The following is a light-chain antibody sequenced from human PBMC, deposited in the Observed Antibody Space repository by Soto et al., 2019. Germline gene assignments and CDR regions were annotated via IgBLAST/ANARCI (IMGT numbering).Light chain of an antibody. Sequence: DIQLTQSPSFLSASVGDRVTITCRAIQDIITYLAWYQQKPGRAPKALIYAAPTLHTGVPSRFSASGSGTEFALTIDSLQPEDLATYYCQQLNIYPWTFGQGTKVDIK. CDR2: AAP. CDR1: QDIITY. V-gene: IGKV1-9*01. J-gene: IGKJ1*01. CDR3: QQLNIYPWT.